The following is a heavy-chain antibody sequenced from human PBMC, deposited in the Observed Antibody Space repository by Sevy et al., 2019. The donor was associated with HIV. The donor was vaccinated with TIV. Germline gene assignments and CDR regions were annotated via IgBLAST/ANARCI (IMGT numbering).Heavy chain of an antibody. CDR1: GFTFSSYA. D-gene: IGHD6-19*01. Sequence: GGSLRLSCAASGFTFSSYAMHWVRQAPGKGLEWVADISYDGSNKYYADSVKGRFTISRDNSKNTLYLQMNSLRAEDTAVYYCARDLLAGSYSSGWYFLQDYYYYGMDVWGQGTTVTVSS. V-gene: IGHV3-30*04. CDR3: ARDLLAGSYSSGWYFLQDYYYYGMDV. CDR2: ISYDGSNK. J-gene: IGHJ6*02.